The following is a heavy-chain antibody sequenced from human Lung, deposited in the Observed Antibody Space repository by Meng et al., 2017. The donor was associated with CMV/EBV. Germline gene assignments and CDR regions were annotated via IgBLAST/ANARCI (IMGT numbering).Heavy chain of an antibody. CDR2: IYHSGNT. J-gene: IGHJ4*02. Sequence: SXTLSLTCVVSGYSISGTYYWGWIRQPPGKGLEWIGSIYHSGNTYYNPSLESRVTLSLDTSKNQFSLNLRSVTAADTAVYYCATHPPGYWGQGT. V-gene: IGHV4-38-2*01. CDR1: GYSISGTYY. CDR3: ATHPPGY.